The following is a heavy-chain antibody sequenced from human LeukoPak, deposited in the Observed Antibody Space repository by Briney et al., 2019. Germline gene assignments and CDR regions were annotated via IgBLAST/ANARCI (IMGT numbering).Heavy chain of an antibody. V-gene: IGHV4-39*01. CDR3: ARHCCSGPAKRVFDI. Sequence: SKTLSLTCTVSGGSIISSDYHWGWVRQPPGKGLEWIGTISYSGNTDYNPSLRSRVTISVDTSNNQFSLRLGSVTAADTAVYHCARHCCSGPAKRVFDIWGQGTMVTVSS. CDR1: GGSIISSDYH. CDR2: ISYSGNT. J-gene: IGHJ3*02. D-gene: IGHD2-15*01.